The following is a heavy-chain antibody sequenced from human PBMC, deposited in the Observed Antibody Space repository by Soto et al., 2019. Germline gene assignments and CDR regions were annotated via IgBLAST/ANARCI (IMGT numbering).Heavy chain of an antibody. V-gene: IGHV3-30*18. CDR1: GFTFSSYG. J-gene: IGHJ4*02. CDR3: AKPQQITSLLLYYFDY. Sequence: QVQLVESGGGVVQPGRSLRLSCAASGFTFSSYGMHWVRQAPGKGLEWVAVISYDGSNKYYADSVKGRFTISRDNSKNTLYLQMNSLRAEDTAVYYCAKPQQITSLLLYYFDYWGQGTLVTVSS. D-gene: IGHD2-15*01. CDR2: ISYDGSNK.